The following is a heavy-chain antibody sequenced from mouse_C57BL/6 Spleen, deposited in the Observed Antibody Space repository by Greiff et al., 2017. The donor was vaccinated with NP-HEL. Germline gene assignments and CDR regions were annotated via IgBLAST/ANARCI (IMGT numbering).Heavy chain of an antibody. D-gene: IGHD2-4*01. J-gene: IGHJ2*01. V-gene: IGHV1-61*01. Sequence: QVQLQQPGAELVRPGSSVKLSCKASGYTFTSYWMDWVKQRPGQGLEWIGNIYPSDSETHYNQKFKDKATLTVDKSSSTAYMQLSSLTSEDSAVYYCARRDYDYDGDYWGQGTTLTVSS. CDR1: GYTFTSYW. CDR3: ARRDYDYDGDY. CDR2: IYPSDSET.